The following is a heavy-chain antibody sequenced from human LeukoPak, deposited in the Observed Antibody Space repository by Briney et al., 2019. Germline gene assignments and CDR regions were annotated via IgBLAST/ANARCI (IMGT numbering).Heavy chain of an antibody. Sequence: GESLKISCKVSGYSFPNYWIGWVRQMPGKGLEWMNIIYPGDSDTRYSPSFQGQVTISADKSISTAYLQWSSLKASDTAMYYCARGTTMIVVVSYPLRISAFDIWGQGTMVTVSS. D-gene: IGHD3-22*01. J-gene: IGHJ3*02. V-gene: IGHV5-51*01. CDR2: IYPGDSDT. CDR3: ARGTTMIVVVSYPLRISAFDI. CDR1: GYSFPNYW.